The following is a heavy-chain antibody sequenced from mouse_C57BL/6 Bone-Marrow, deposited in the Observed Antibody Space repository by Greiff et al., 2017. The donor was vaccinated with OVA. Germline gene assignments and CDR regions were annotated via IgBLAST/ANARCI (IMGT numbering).Heavy chain of an antibody. D-gene: IGHD6-1*01. CDR1: GYAFSSSW. Sequence: VKLVESGPELVKPGASVKISCKASGYAFSSSWMNWVKQRPGKGLEWIGRIYPGDGDTNYNGKFKGKATLTADKSSSTAYMQLSSLTSEDSAVYFCTSSFYAMDYWGQGTSVTVSS. V-gene: IGHV1-82*01. J-gene: IGHJ4*01. CDR3: TSSFYAMDY. CDR2: IYPGDGDT.